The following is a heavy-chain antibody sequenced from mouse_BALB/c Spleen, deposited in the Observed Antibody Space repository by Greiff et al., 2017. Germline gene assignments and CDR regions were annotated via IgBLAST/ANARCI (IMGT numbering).Heavy chain of an antibody. CDR1: GYTFTSYT. V-gene: IGHV1-4*02. D-gene: IGHD2-1*01. Sequence: VQVVESAAELARPGASVKMSCKASGYTFTSYTMHWVKQRPGQGLEWIGYINPSSGYTEYNQKFKDKTTLTADKSSSTAYMQLSSLTSEDSAVYYCASYYGNSWFAYWGQGTLVTVSA. J-gene: IGHJ3*01. CDR3: ASYYGNSWFAY. CDR2: INPSSGYT.